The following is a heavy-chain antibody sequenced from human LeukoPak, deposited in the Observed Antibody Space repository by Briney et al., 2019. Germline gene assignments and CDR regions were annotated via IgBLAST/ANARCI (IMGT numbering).Heavy chain of an antibody. Sequence: PGGSLRLSCAASGFTFSSSWVHWVRQAPGKGLMWVSRINGDGSTIDYADSVKGRFTISRDNAENTLYLQMNSLRAEDTAVYYCARAGYYRFDYWGQGTLVTVSS. CDR1: GFTFSSSW. J-gene: IGHJ4*02. CDR2: INGDGSTI. CDR3: ARAGYYRFDY. V-gene: IGHV3-74*01. D-gene: IGHD3-10*01.